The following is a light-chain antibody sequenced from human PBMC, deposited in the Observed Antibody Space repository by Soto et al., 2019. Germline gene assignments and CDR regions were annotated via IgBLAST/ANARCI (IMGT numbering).Light chain of an antibody. J-gene: IGKJ1*01. CDR1: QDIRND. CDR3: LQHYNYPRT. CDR2: AAS. Sequence: AIQMTQSPSSLSASVGDRVTITCRASQDIRNDLGWFQQKPGKAPKLLIHAASSLQSGVPSRFSGSGSGTDFTLTISSLQPEDFATYYCLQHYNYPRTFGQGTKVEFK. V-gene: IGKV1-6*01.